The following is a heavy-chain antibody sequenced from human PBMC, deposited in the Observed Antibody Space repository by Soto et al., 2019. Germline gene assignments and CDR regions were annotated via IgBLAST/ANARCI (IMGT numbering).Heavy chain of an antibody. CDR3: ARGGRRSSSESFQH. V-gene: IGHV3-7*01. Sequence: GGSLRLSCAASGFTFSSYWMSWVRQAPGKGLEWVANIKQDGSEKYYVDSVKGRFTISRDNAKNSLYLQMNSLRAEDTAVYYCARGGRRSSSESFQHWGQGTLVTVSS. J-gene: IGHJ1*01. CDR2: IKQDGSEK. CDR1: GFTFSSYW. D-gene: IGHD6-6*01.